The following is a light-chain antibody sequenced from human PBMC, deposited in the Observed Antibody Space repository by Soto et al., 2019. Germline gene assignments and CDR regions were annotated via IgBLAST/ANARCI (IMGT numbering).Light chain of an antibody. CDR2: WAS. CDR1: QSVLHSSNNKNY. CDR3: QQYYSTPVT. V-gene: IGKV4-1*01. Sequence: DIVMTQSPDSLAVSLGERATINCKSSQSVLHSSNNKNYLVWYQQKPGQPPKLLIYWASTRESGVPDRFSGSGSGTDFTLTISGLQAEDVAVYYCQQYYSTPVTFGGGTKVEIK. J-gene: IGKJ4*01.